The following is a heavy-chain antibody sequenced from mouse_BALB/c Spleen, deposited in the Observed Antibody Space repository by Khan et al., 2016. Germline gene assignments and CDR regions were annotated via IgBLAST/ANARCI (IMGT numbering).Heavy chain of an antibody. CDR3: ARLRWVLPYWYVDV. D-gene: IGHD2-3*01. CDR1: GYTFTDYS. Sequence: QIQLVQSGPELKKPGETVKISCKASGYTFTDYSMHWVKQAPGKGLKWMGWINTETGEPTYADDFKGRFAFSLETSASTAYLQINNLKNEDTATYFCARLRWVLPYWYVDVWGAGTTVTVSS. J-gene: IGHJ1*01. V-gene: IGHV9-2-1*01. CDR2: INTETGEP.